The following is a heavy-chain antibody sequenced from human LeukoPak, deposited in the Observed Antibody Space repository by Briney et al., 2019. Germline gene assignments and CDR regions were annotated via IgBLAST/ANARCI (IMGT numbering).Heavy chain of an antibody. V-gene: IGHV3-66*02. Sequence: PGRSLRLACAADEINVTTNYRTWIRQAPGKGLEWVLLIYGDNAAYYEDSGRGRFIISRNRLKNTLFLQMDSLGTGDTAVYYCVSSTGQEFIPYDYWG. J-gene: IGHJ4*01. CDR3: VSSTGQEFIPYDY. CDR2: IYGDNAA. D-gene: IGHD3-10*01. CDR1: EINVTTNY.